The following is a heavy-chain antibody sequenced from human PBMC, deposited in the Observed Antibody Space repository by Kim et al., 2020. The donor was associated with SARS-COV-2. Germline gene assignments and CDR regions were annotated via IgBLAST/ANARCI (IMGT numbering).Heavy chain of an antibody. J-gene: IGHJ4*02. CDR3: ARMYSGSYPWVDY. V-gene: IGHV4-59*08. D-gene: IGHD1-26*01. Sequence: ETLSLTCTVSGGSISSYYWSWIRQPPGKGLEWIGYIYYSGSTNYNPSLKSRVTISVDTSKNQFSLKLSSVTAADTAVYYCARMYSGSYPWVDYWGQGTLVTVSS. CDR1: GGSISSYY. CDR2: IYYSGST.